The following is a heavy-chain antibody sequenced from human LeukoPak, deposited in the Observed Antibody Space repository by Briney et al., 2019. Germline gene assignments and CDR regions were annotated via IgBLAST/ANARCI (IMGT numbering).Heavy chain of an antibody. J-gene: IGHJ4*02. Sequence: SETLSLTCTVSGGSISSGGYYWSWIRQHPGKGLGWIGYIYYSGSTYYNPSLKSRVTISVDTSKNQFSLKLSSVTAADTAVYYCATDTVVGSFDYWGQGTLVTVSS. D-gene: IGHD4-23*01. CDR1: GGSISSGGYY. CDR2: IYYSGST. V-gene: IGHV4-31*03. CDR3: ATDTVVGSFDY.